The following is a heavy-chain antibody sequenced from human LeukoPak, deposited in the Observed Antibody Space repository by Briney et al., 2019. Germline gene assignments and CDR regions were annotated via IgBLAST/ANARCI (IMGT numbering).Heavy chain of an antibody. V-gene: IGHV3-33*01. CDR3: VRDGNYDLDV. D-gene: IGHD3-3*01. CDR1: GFTFSSYG. J-gene: IGHJ6*02. Sequence: GGSLRLSCAASGFTFSSYGMHWVRQAPGKGLEWVAVIWYDGSNKYYADSVKGRFTISRDNSKNTLDLQMNSLRVEDTAVYYCVRDGNYDLDVWGQGTTVTVSS. CDR2: IWYDGSNK.